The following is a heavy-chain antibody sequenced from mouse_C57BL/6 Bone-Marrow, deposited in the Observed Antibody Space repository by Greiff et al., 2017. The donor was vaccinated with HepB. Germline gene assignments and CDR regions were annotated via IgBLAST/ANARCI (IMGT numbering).Heavy chain of an antibody. J-gene: IGHJ4*01. CDR1: GFTFSSYG. V-gene: IGHV5-6*02. Sequence: DVKLVESGGDLVKPGGSLKLSCAASGFTFSSYGMSWVRQTPDKRLEWVATISSGGSYTYYPDSVKGRFTISRDNAKNTLYLQMSSLKSEDTAMYYCASRTVYYAMDYWGQGTSVTVSS. CDR2: ISSGGSYT. CDR3: ASRTVYYAMDY.